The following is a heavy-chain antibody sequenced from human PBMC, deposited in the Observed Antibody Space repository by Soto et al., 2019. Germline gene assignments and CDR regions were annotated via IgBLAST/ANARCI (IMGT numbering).Heavy chain of an antibody. D-gene: IGHD6-19*01. J-gene: IGHJ4*02. CDR2: IKQDGSAK. V-gene: IGHV3-7*01. CDR3: ASWLKTSGWYVLLEGSFDY. Sequence: SLRLSCAASGFTFSSYWMTWVRQAPGKGLEWVANIKQDGSAKYYVDSVKGRFTISRDNAKNSLYLQMNSLRAEDTAVYYCASWLKTSGWYVLLEGSFDYWGQGTLVTVSS. CDR1: GFTFSSYW.